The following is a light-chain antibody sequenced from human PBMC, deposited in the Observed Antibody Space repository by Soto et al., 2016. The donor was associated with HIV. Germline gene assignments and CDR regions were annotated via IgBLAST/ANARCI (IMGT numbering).Light chain of an antibody. CDR2: DDD. Sequence: SYVLTQPPSVSVAPGQTARITCGGHNIGDRSVHWYQQRPGQAPVLVVYDDDDRPSGIPERFSGSNSGNTATLTISRVEAGGEADYHCQVWHSSSDHRVFGGGTKLTVL. CDR3: QVWHSSSDHRV. J-gene: IGLJ3*02. V-gene: IGLV3-21*02. CDR1: NIGDRS.